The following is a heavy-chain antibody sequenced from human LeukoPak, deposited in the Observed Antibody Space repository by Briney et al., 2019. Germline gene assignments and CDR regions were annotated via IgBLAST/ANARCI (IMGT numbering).Heavy chain of an antibody. V-gene: IGHV4-39*01. D-gene: IGHD5-18*01. CDR3: ARRDVDTAMEYYFDY. Sequence: SETLSLTCTVSGGSISSSSYYWGWIRQPPGKGLEWIGSIYYSGSTYYNPSLKSRVTISVDTSKDQFSLKLSSVTAADTAVYYCARRDVDTAMEYYFDYWGQGTLVTVSS. CDR1: GGSISSSSYY. CDR2: IYYSGST. J-gene: IGHJ4*02.